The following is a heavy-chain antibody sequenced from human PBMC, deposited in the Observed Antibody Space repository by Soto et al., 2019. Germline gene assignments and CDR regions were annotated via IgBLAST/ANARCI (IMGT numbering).Heavy chain of an antibody. Sequence: GGSLRLSCAASGFIVSSSYMSWVRQAPGKGLEWVSIIYNDGSTYYADSVKGRFTISRDDAKNSLYLQILSLRAEDTAVYYCARNPRLGGYCSGGSCYKAPNWFDPWGQGTLVTVSS. V-gene: IGHV3-66*01. CDR3: ARNPRLGGYCSGGSCYKAPNWFDP. D-gene: IGHD2-15*01. J-gene: IGHJ5*02. CDR1: GFIVSSSY. CDR2: IYNDGST.